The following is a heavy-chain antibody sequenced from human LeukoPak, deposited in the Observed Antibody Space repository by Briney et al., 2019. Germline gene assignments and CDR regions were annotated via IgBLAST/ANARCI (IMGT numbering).Heavy chain of an antibody. CDR3: ARDQVTIFGVVDYDAFDI. J-gene: IGHJ3*02. D-gene: IGHD3-3*01. CDR1: GFTFSSYW. CDR2: IKYDGSEK. V-gene: IGHV3-7*01. Sequence: GGSLRLSCAASGFTFSSYWMSWVRQAPGKGLEWVANIKYDGSEKYHVDSVKGRFTISRDNAKNSLYLQMNSLRAEDTAVYYCARDQVTIFGVVDYDAFDIWGQGTMVTVSS.